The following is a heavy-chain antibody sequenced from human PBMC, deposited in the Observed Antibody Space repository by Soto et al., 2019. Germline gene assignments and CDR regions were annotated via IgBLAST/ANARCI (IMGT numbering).Heavy chain of an antibody. CDR2: ISSSSSYI. CDR1: GFTFSSYS. V-gene: IGHV3-21*01. D-gene: IGHD5-18*01. J-gene: IGHJ4*02. Sequence: GGSLRLSCAASGFTFSSYSMNWVRQAPGKGLEWVSSISSSSSYIYYADSVKGRFTISRDNAKNSLYLQMNSLRAEDTAVYYCARGLPGYSYGYYFDYWGQGTLVTVSS. CDR3: ARGLPGYSYGYYFDY.